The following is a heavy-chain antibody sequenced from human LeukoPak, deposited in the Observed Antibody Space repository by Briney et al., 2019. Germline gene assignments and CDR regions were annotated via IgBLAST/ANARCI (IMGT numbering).Heavy chain of an antibody. V-gene: IGHV1-69*05. CDR2: IIPIFGTA. J-gene: IGHJ4*02. CDR3: ARAGIFGVYYFDY. D-gene: IGHD3-3*01. CDR1: GGTFSSYA. Sequence: ASVKVSCKASGGTFSSYAISWVRQAPGQGLEWMGRIIPIFGTANYAQKFQGRVTITTDESTSTAYMELSSLRSGDTAVYYCARAGIFGVYYFDYWGQGTLVTVSS.